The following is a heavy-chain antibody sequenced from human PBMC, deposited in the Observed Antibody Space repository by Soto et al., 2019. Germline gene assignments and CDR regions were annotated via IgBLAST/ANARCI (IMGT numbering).Heavy chain of an antibody. J-gene: IGHJ3*02. CDR2: IYYSGST. V-gene: IGHV4-30-4*01. Sequence: SETLSLTCTVSGGSISSGDYYWSWIRQPPGKGLEWIGYIYYSGSTYYNPSLKSRVTISVDTSKNQFSLKLSSVTAADTAVYYCASSNDYGVLGGYDASTPLYAFDIWGQGTMVTVSS. CDR3: ASSNDYGVLGGYDASTPLYAFDI. CDR1: GGSISSGDYY. D-gene: IGHD4-17*01.